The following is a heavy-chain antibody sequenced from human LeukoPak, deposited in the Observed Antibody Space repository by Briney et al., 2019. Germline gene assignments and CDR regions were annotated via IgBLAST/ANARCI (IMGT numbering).Heavy chain of an antibody. D-gene: IGHD3-3*01. CDR1: GDSVSSTSAL. V-gene: IGHV6-1*01. Sequence: SQTLSLNCAISGDSVSSTSALCNLIRQSPLTFLESLGRTYYRSKWYNDYAVSVKSRITINPDTSKNQFSLQLNSVTPEDTAVYYCARGPLGRGWSPFDYWGQGTLVTVSS. J-gene: IGHJ4*02. CDR3: ARGPLGRGWSPFDY. CDR2: TYYRSKWYN.